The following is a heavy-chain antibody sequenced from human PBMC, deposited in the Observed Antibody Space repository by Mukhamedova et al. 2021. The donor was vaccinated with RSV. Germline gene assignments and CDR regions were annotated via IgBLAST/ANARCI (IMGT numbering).Heavy chain of an antibody. V-gene: IGHV3-13*01. D-gene: IGHD2-15*01. Sequence: DMHWVRQVAGKGLEWVSGIGTAGDTYYPGSVKGRFTSSREKAKNSLFLQMESWRAGDTAVYYCLRGPNGSGGSCYPIGGFDPGGQ. J-gene: IGHJ5*02. CDR1: D. CDR3: LRGPNGSGGSCYPIGGFDP. CDR2: IGTAGDT.